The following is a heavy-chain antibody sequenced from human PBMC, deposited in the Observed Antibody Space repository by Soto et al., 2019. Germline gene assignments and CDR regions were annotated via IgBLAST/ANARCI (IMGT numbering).Heavy chain of an antibody. CDR1: GGSFSGYY. V-gene: IGHV4-34*01. CDR3: ARGTVITIFGVVRNSLNFDY. Sequence: QVQLQQWGAGLLKPSETLSLTCAVYGGSFSGYYWSWTRQPPGKGLEWIGEINHSGSTNYNPSLKSRVTISVDTSKTQFSLKLRSVTAADTAVYYCARGTVITIFGVVRNSLNFDYWGQGTLVTVSS. D-gene: IGHD3-3*01. J-gene: IGHJ4*02. CDR2: INHSGST.